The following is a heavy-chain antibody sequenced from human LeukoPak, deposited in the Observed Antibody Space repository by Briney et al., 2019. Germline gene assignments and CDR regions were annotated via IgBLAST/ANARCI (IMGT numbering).Heavy chain of an antibody. J-gene: IGHJ4*02. CDR2: ITSSGSTI. V-gene: IGHV3-48*03. CDR1: GFTFNAYE. CDR3: ARSATPPYSSGWPY. D-gene: IGHD6-19*01. Sequence: GGSLRLSCAASGFTFNAYEMNWVRQAPGKGLEWVSYITSSGSTIYYADYVKGRFTISRDNGKNSLYLQMNSLRAEDTAVYYCARSATPPYSSGWPYWGQGTLVTVSS.